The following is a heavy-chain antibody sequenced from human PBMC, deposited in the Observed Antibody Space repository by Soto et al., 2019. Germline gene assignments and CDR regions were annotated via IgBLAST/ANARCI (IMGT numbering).Heavy chain of an antibody. CDR3: AKAYSSGSDYYYNMDV. CDR2: ISGSGDSA. Sequence: EVQLLESGGGLVQPGGYLRVSCEASGFMFSSYALSWVRQAPGKGLEWVSGISGSGDSAYHADSVKGRFTISRDDSKNTLYLQMNSLTVEDTAVYYCAKAYSSGSDYYYNMDVGGKGTTVTGSS. D-gene: IGHD6-25*01. CDR1: GFMFSSYA. V-gene: IGHV3-23*01. J-gene: IGHJ6*03.